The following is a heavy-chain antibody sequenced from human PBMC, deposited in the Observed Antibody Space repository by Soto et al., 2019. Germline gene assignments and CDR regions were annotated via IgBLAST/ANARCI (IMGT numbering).Heavy chain of an antibody. J-gene: IGHJ4*02. CDR2: ISYDGSNK. CDR3: AKDRGPFVVVPAAAFDY. D-gene: IGHD2-2*01. Sequence: QVQLVDSGGGVVQPGRSLRLSCAAAGFTFSSYGMHWVRQAPGKGLEWVAVISYDGSNKYYADSVKGRFTISRDNSKNSLYLQMNSLRAEDTAVYYCAKDRGPFVVVPAAAFDYWGQGTLVTVSS. V-gene: IGHV3-30*18. CDR1: GFTFSSYG.